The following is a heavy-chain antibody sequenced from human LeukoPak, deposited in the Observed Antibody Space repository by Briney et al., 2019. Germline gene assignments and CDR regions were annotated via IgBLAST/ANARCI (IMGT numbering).Heavy chain of an antibody. D-gene: IGHD6-13*01. CDR1: GFTFSSYS. CDR2: ISSSSSYI. Sequence: GGSLRLSCAASGFTFSSYSMNWVRQAPGKGLEWVSSISSSSSYIYYADSVKGRFTISRDNSKNTVYLQMNSLRAEVTAVYYCAKDGWGSWTFDYWGQGTLVTVSS. J-gene: IGHJ4*02. V-gene: IGHV3-21*01. CDR3: AKDGWGSWTFDY.